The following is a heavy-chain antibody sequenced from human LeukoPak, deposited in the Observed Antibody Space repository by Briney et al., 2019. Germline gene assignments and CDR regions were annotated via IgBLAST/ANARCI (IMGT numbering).Heavy chain of an antibody. CDR2: VSHDGNNK. D-gene: IGHD3-22*01. CDR3: AREGDSSGHAGAFDI. J-gene: IGHJ3*02. CDR1: GFTFSSSV. Sequence: PGGSLRLSCAASGFTFSSSVMHWVRQTPGGGLEWVAAVSHDGNNKHYAESVQGRFTISRDNSKNTLYVEMNSLRLEDTAVYYCAREGDSSGHAGAFDIWGQGTMVTVSS. V-gene: IGHV3-30-3*01.